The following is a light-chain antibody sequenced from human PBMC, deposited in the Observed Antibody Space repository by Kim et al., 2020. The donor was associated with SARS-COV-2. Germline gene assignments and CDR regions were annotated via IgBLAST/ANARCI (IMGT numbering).Light chain of an antibody. CDR1: QSINNW. J-gene: IGKJ2*01. CDR3: QQYNGAPYT. Sequence: ASVGDRVTITCRASQSINNWLAWYQQKPGRAPKLLIYKASNLQSGVPSRFIGSGSGTEFTLSISSLQPDDFATYYCQQYNGAPYTFGQGTKLEI. CDR2: KAS. V-gene: IGKV1-5*03.